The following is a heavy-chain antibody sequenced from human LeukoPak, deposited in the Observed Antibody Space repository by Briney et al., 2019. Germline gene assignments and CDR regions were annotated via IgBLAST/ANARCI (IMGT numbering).Heavy chain of an antibody. Sequence: PTGGSLRLSCAASEFTFSRYWMHWVRQAPGKGLVWVSRINEDGSVINYADSVKGRFTISRDNAKNTLYLQMSSLTAEDTATYYCTRDLSGADDYWGQGTLVTVSS. V-gene: IGHV3-74*01. J-gene: IGHJ4*02. D-gene: IGHD7-27*01. CDR2: INEDGSVI. CDR1: EFTFSRYW. CDR3: TRDLSGADDY.